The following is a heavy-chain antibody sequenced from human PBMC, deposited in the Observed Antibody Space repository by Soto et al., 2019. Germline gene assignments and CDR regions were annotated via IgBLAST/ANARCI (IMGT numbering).Heavy chain of an antibody. V-gene: IGHV1-8*01. CDR3: ARGSDPYYYDSSGSDY. CDR1: GHTFTSYD. J-gene: IGHJ4*02. CDR2: MNPNSGNT. Sequence: ASVKVSCKASGHTFTSYDINWVRQATGQGLEWMGWMNPNSGNTGYAQKFQGRVTMTRNTSISTAYMELSSLRSEDTAVYYCARGSDPYYYDSSGSDYWGQGTLVTVSS. D-gene: IGHD3-22*01.